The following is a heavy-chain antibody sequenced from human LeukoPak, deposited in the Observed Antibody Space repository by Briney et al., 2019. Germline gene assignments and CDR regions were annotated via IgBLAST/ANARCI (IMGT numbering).Heavy chain of an antibody. J-gene: IGHJ4*02. CDR2: ISGSGGST. CDR1: GFTFSSYA. Sequence: GGSLRLSCAASGFTFSSYAMSWVRQAPGKGLEWVSAISGSGGSTYYADSVKGRFTISRDNSKNTLYLQMNSLRAEDTAAYYCAKDVVDFWSGFDYWGQGTLVTVSS. D-gene: IGHD3-3*01. V-gene: IGHV3-23*01. CDR3: AKDVVDFWSGFDY.